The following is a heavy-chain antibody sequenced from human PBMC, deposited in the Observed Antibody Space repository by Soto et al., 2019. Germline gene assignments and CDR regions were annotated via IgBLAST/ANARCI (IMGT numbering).Heavy chain of an antibody. V-gene: IGHV1-69*12. D-gene: IGHD5-12*01. J-gene: IGHJ4*02. CDR3: ASGIQLWLRRINTGYSG. CDR2: IIPMFGTA. CDR1: GGTFSTYA. Sequence: QVQLVQSGAEVKKPESSVKVSCKAPGGTFSTYAISWVRQAPGQGLEWMGGIIPMFGTANYAQRFQARVTITADESTNTVSMELSSLRSEDTAVYFCASGIQLWLRRINTGYSGWGQGTLVTVSS.